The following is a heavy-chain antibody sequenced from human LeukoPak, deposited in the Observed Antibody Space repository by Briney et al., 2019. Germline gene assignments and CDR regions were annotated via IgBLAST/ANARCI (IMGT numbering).Heavy chain of an antibody. V-gene: IGHV1-69*02. J-gene: IGHJ4*02. D-gene: IGHD1-26*01. Sequence: SVKVSCKASGGTFSSYTISWVRQAPGQGLEWMGRIIPILGIANYAQKFQGRVTITADKSTSTAYMELSSLRSEDTAVHYCASSLSGSYASDYWGQGTLVTVSS. CDR1: GGTFSSYT. CDR3: ASSLSGSYASDY. CDR2: IIPILGIA.